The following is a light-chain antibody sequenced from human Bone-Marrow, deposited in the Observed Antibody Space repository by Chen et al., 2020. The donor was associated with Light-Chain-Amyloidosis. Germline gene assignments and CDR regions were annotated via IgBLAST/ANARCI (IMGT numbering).Light chain of an antibody. V-gene: IGLV3-21*02. CDR2: DDS. J-gene: IGLJ3*02. CDR1: NIGSTS. Sequence: SYVLTQPSSVSVAPGQTATIACGGNNIGSTSVHWYQQTPGQAPLLVVYDDSDRPSGSPELLFGSNSGTTATLPIGRVEAGDEAEYYCKVWDRSSDGPVFGGGTKLTVL. CDR3: KVWDRSSDGPV.